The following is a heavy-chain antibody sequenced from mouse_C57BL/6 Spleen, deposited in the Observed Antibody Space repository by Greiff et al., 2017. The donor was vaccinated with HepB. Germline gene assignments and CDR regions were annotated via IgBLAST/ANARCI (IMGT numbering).Heavy chain of an antibody. CDR2: ISDGGSYT. J-gene: IGHJ3*01. CDR3: ARDGGEVFAY. Sequence: EVQLQESGGGLVKPGGSLKLSCAASGFTFSSYAMSWVRQTPEKRLEWVATISDGGSYTYYPDNVKGRFTISRDNAKNNLYLQMSHLKSEDTAMYYCARDGGEVFAYWGQGTLVTVSA. CDR1: GFTFSSYA. V-gene: IGHV5-4*01.